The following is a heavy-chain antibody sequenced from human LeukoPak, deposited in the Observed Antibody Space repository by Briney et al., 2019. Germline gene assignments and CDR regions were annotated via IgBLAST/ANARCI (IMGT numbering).Heavy chain of an antibody. Sequence: GRSLRLSCAASGFTFSSYGMHWVRQAPGKGLEWVAVISYDGSNKYYADSVKGRFTISRDNSTNTMYLQMNSLRAEDTAVYYCAKEYYYYDSSGYYYYFDYWGQGTLVTVSS. V-gene: IGHV3-30*18. CDR2: ISYDGSNK. D-gene: IGHD3-22*01. J-gene: IGHJ4*02. CDR1: GFTFSSYG. CDR3: AKEYYYYDSSGYYYYFDY.